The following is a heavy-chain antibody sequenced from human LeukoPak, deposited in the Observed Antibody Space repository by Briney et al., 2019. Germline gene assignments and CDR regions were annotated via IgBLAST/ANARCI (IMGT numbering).Heavy chain of an antibody. CDR2: INQDGREK. CDR3: ARDFRFLDDY. D-gene: IGHD3-3*01. Sequence: GGSLRLSCAASGFTFDDYGMSWVRQAPGKGLEWVATINQDGREKYYVDSVKGRFTISRDNAKNSLYLQMNSLRAEDTAVYYCARDFRFLDDYWGQGTLVTVSS. V-gene: IGHV3-7*01. J-gene: IGHJ4*02. CDR1: GFTFDDYG.